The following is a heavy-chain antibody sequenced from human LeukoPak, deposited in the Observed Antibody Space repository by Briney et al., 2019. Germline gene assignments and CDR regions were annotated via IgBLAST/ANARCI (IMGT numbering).Heavy chain of an antibody. V-gene: IGHV3-30*18. CDR3: AKDADTATIIYWYFDL. CDR1: GFTLSNFG. J-gene: IGHJ2*01. CDR2: ISDDGSNT. D-gene: IGHD5-18*01. Sequence: GGSLRLSCSASGFTLSNFGMHWVRQAPGKGLEWVAVISDDGSNTFYADSVKGRFTISRDNSKNTLYLQLNSLRPEDTAVYYCAKDADTATIIYWYFDLWGRGTLVTVSS.